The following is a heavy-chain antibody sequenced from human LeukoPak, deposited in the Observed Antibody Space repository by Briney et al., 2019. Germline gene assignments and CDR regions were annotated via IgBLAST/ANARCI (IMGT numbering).Heavy chain of an antibody. V-gene: IGHV4-34*01. CDR3: ARTGYSSSWALDY. J-gene: IGHJ4*02. CDR2: INHSGST. CDR1: GGSFSGYY. Sequence: SETLSLTCAVYGGSFSGYYWSWIRQPPGKGLEWIGEINHSGSTNYNPSLKGRVTISVDTSKNQFSLKLSSVTAADTAVYYCARTGYSSSWALDYWGQGTLVTVSS. D-gene: IGHD6-13*01.